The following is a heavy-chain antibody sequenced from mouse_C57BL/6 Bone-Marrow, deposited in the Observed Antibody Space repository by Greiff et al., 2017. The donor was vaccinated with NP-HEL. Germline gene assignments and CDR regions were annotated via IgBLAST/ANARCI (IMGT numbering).Heavy chain of an antibody. D-gene: IGHD1-1*01. Sequence: QVQLQQSGAELARPGASVKMSCKASGYTFTSYTMHWVNQRPGQGLEWIGYINPSSGYTKYNQKFKDKATLTADKSSSTAYMQLSSLTSEDSAVYYCASGYYGSSLYYFDYWGQGTTLTVSS. CDR3: ASGYYGSSLYYFDY. J-gene: IGHJ2*01. CDR1: GYTFTSYT. CDR2: INPSSGYT. V-gene: IGHV1-4*01.